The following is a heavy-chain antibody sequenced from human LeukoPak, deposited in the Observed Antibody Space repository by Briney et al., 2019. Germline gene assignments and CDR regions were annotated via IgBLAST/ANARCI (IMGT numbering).Heavy chain of an antibody. D-gene: IGHD3-10*01. J-gene: IGHJ6*03. V-gene: IGHV3-30*02. CDR3: AKDRGRITMVRGVSYYYYYMDV. CDR2: TRYDGSNK. CDR1: GFTFSSYG. Sequence: QAGGSLRLSCAASGFTFSSYGMHWVRQAPGKGLEWVAFTRYDGSNKYYADSVKGRFTISRDNSKNTLYLQMNSLRAEDTAVYYCAKDRGRITMVRGVSYYYYYMDVWGKGTTVTISS.